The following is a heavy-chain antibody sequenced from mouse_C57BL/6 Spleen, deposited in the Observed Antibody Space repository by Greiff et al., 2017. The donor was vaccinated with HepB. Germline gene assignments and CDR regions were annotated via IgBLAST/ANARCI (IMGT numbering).Heavy chain of an antibody. CDR3: ARDALYGNFAWLAY. CDR2: IYPGDGDT. D-gene: IGHD2-1*01. CDR1: GYAFSSSW. J-gene: IGHJ3*01. V-gene: IGHV1-82*01. Sequence: VQLQQSGPELVKPGASVKISCKASGYAFSSSWMNWVKQRPGKGLEWIGRIYPGDGDTNYNGKFKGKATLTADKSSSTAYMQLSRLTSEDSAVYFCARDALYGNFAWLAYWGQGTLVTVSA.